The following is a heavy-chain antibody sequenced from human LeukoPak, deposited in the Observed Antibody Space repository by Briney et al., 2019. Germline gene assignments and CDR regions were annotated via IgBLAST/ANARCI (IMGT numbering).Heavy chain of an antibody. CDR3: ARDYYGSGPHTEYYFDY. J-gene: IGHJ4*02. CDR2: IIPIFGTA. D-gene: IGHD3-10*01. CDR1: GGTFSIYA. Sequence: ASVKVSCTASGGTFSIYAISWVRQAPGQGLEWMGGIIPIFGTANYAQKFQGRVTITADESTSTAYMELSSLRSEDTAVYYCARDYYGSGPHTEYYFDYWGQGTLVTVSS. V-gene: IGHV1-69*01.